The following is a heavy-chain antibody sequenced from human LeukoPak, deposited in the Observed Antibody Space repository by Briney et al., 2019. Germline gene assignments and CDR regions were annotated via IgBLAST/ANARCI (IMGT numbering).Heavy chain of an antibody. CDR2: INSDGSST. CDR3: ARSQDYYGSGDY. CDR1: GFTLSSYW. Sequence: GGSLRLSCAASGFTLSSYWMHWVRQAPGKGLVWVSRINSDGSSTSYADSVKGRFTISRDNPKNTLYLQMNSLRAEDTAVYYCARSQDYYGSGDYWSQGTLVTVSS. J-gene: IGHJ4*02. V-gene: IGHV3-74*01. D-gene: IGHD3-10*01.